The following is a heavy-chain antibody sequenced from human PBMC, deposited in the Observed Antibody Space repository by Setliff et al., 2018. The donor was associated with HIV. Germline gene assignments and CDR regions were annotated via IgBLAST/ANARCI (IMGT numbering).Heavy chain of an antibody. V-gene: IGHV4-38-2*01. Sequence: PSETLSLTCGVSGYSVSSDYCWGWIRQPPGKGLEWIGNMCHGGNNNYYNPSLKSRVTISVDTSKNQFFLKVTSVTAADTAIYYCARGGPSVPCTSVSCPPYYYMDVWGKGATVTVSS. CDR2: MCHGGNNN. D-gene: IGHD2-8*02. CDR3: ARGGPSVPCTSVSCPPYYYMDV. CDR1: GYSVSSDYC. J-gene: IGHJ6*03.